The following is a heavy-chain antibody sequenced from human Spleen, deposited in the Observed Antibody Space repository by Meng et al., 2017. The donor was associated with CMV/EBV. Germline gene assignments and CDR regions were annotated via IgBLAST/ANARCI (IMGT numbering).Heavy chain of an antibody. J-gene: IGHJ5*02. D-gene: IGHD3-16*02. CDR3: ARDLGELSFGFDP. V-gene: IGHV1-2*02. CDR1: GYTFTGYY. Sequence: ASVKVSCKASGYTFTGYYMHWVRQAPGQGLEWMGWINPNSGGTNYAQKFQGRVTMTRDTSISTAYMELSRLRSDDTAVYYCARDLGELSFGFDPWGQGPRSPSPQ. CDR2: INPNSGGT.